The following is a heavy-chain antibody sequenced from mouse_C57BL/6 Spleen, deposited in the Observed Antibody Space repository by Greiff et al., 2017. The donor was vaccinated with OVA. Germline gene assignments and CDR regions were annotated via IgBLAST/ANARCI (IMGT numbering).Heavy chain of an antibody. J-gene: IGHJ2*01. D-gene: IGHD1-1*01. CDR1: GFTFSDYG. V-gene: IGHV5-17*01. CDR2: ISSGSSTI. Sequence: EVQLQESGGGLVKPGGSLKLSCAASGFTFSDYGMHWVRQAPEKGLEWVAYISSGSSTIYYAATVQGRFTISRDNAKNTLFLQMTSLRSEDTAMYYCARHYYGSSYDFDYWGQGTTLTVSS. CDR3: ARHYYGSSYDFDY.